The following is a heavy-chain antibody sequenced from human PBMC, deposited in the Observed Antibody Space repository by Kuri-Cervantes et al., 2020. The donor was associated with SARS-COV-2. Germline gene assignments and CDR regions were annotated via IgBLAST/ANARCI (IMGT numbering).Heavy chain of an antibody. CDR1: GFTFSSYG. D-gene: IGHD2-15*01. CDR2: IWYDGSNK. J-gene: IGHJ6*03. Sequence: GESLKISCAASGFTFSSYGMHWVRQAPGKGLEWVAVIWYDGSNKYYADSVKGRFTISRDNSKSTLYLQMNSLRAEDTAVYYCARGRSQVVAATRGRPVPTLYYMDVWGKGTTVTVSS. CDR3: ARGRSQVVAATRGRPVPTLYYMDV. V-gene: IGHV3-33*01.